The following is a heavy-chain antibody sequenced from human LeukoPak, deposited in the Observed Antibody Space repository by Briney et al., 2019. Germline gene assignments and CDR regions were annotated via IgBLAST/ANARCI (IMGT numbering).Heavy chain of an antibody. CDR1: GYTLTELS. CDR2: FDPEDGET. D-gene: IGHD1-26*01. Sequence: ASVKVSCKVSGYTLTELSMHWVRQAPGKGLEWMGGFDPEDGETIYAQKFQGRVTMTEDTSTDTAYMELSSLRSEDTAVYYCATLPKGATTFDYWGQGTLVTVSS. CDR3: ATLPKGATTFDY. V-gene: IGHV1-24*01. J-gene: IGHJ4*02.